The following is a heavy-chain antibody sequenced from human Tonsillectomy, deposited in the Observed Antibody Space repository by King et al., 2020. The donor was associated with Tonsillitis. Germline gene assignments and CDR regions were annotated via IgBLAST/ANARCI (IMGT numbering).Heavy chain of an antibody. D-gene: IGHD1-1*01. V-gene: IGHV3-30*03. Sequence: VQLVQSGGGVVQPGRSLRLSCTTSGFNFSTYGMNWVRQAPGKGPEWVSAISFDGNTRHYADSVKGRFTISKDDPKTKLYLLMNFVRLEDTAVYSCARGGRDWYDGWDSWGQGALVSVSS. CDR2: ISFDGNTR. CDR1: GFNFSTYG. CDR3: ARGGRDWYDGWDS. J-gene: IGHJ4*02.